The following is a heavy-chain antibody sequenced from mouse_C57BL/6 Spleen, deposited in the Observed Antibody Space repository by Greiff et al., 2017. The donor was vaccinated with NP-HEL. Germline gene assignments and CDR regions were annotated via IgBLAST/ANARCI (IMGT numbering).Heavy chain of an antibody. J-gene: IGHJ3*01. CDR3: VGDYVQAWFAY. Sequence: EVQLVESGGGLVQPKGSLKLSCAASGFSFNTYAMNWVRQAPGQGLEWVARIRSKSNNYATYYADSVKDRFTISRDDSESMLYLQMNNLKTEDTAMYYCVGDYVQAWFAYWGQGTLVTVSA. V-gene: IGHV10-1*01. D-gene: IGHD2-4*01. CDR1: GFSFNTYA. CDR2: IRSKSNNYAT.